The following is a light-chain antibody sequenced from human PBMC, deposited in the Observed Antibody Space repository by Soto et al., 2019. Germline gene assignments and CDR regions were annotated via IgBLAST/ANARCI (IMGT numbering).Light chain of an antibody. V-gene: IGLV1-40*01. J-gene: IGLJ3*02. Sequence: QSVLTQPPSVSGAPGQRVTISCAGSSSDIGAGHDVHWYQQLPGTAPKVVIYGNDNRPSGVPDRFSGSKSGASASLAITGLQAYDESDYYCQSYVSSLRGGVFRGGTKLTVL. CDR3: QSYVSSLRGGV. CDR2: GND. CDR1: SSDIGAGHD.